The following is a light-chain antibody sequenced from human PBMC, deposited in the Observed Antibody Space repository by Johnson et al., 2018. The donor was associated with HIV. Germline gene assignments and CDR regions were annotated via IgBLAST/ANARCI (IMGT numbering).Light chain of an antibody. V-gene: IGLV1-51*02. Sequence: QSVLTQPPSVSAAPGQKVTISCSGSSSNIGNNFVSWYQQFPGTAPKLLIYENNKRPSGIPDRFSGSKSGTSATLGITGLQTGDEADYYCGTWAGSGGLIGAGTKVPFL. CDR2: ENN. CDR3: GTWAGSGGL. CDR1: SSNIGNNF. J-gene: IGLJ1*01.